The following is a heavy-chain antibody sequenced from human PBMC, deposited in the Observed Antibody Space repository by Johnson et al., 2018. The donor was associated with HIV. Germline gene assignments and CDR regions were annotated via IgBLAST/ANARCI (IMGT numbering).Heavy chain of an antibody. CDR1: GFTFSSYA. Sequence: QVHLVESGGGVVQPGRSLRLSCAASGFTFSSYAMHWVRQAPGKGLEWVAVISYDGSNKYYADSVKGRFTISRDNSKNTLYLQMNSLRAEDTAVYYCARVEAAAGLAFDIWGQGTMVTVSS. CDR2: ISYDGSNK. J-gene: IGHJ3*02. CDR3: ARVEAAAGLAFDI. V-gene: IGHV3-30*14. D-gene: IGHD6-13*01.